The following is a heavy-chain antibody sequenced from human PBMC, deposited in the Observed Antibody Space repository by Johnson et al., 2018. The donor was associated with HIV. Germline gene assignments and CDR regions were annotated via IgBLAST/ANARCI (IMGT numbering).Heavy chain of an antibody. J-gene: IGHJ3*02. CDR3: ASSSSGAFDI. CDR1: GYTFDDYG. CDR2: INWNGGST. V-gene: IGHV3-20*04. D-gene: IGHD6-6*01. Sequence: VQLVESGGGVVQPGRSLRLSCAASGYTFDDYGMSWVRQAPGRGLEWVSSINWNGGSTYFADSVKGRFTISRDNSKNTLYLQMNSRRAGDTAVYYCASSSSGAFDIWGQGTMVTVSS.